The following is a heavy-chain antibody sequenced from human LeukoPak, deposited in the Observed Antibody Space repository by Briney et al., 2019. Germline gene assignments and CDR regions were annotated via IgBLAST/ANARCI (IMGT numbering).Heavy chain of an antibody. J-gene: IGHJ4*02. CDR1: GYTFTGYY. CDR3: AREARSLSITMVRGAYDY. CDR2: INPNSGGT. Sequence: ASVKVSCKASGYTFTGYYMHWVRQAPGQGLEWMGWINPNSGGTNYAQKFQGRVTMTRDTSISTAYMELSRLRSDDTAVYYCAREARSLSITMVRGAYDYWGQGTLVTVSS. D-gene: IGHD3-10*01. V-gene: IGHV1-2*02.